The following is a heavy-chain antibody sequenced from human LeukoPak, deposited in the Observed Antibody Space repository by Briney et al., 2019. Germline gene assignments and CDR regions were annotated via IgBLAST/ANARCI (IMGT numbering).Heavy chain of an antibody. Sequence: GGSLRLSCAASGFAFSSHWMHWVSQAPGKGLVWVSRIKTDGSRTTYADPVKGRFTISRDNAKKTLHLQMNSLRAEDTAVYFCAREDYNDSGWYFDLWGRGTLVTVSS. D-gene: IGHD4-17*01. CDR3: AREDYNDSGWYFDL. CDR1: GFAFSSHW. J-gene: IGHJ2*01. CDR2: IKTDGSRT. V-gene: IGHV3-74*01.